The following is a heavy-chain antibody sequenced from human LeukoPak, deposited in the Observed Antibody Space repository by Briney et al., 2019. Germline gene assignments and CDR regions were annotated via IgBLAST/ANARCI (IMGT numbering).Heavy chain of an antibody. CDR1: GGSFSGYY. V-gene: IGHV4-34*01. CDR3: ARAGIPYYYDSSGYFLTYNWFDP. J-gene: IGHJ5*02. Sequence: SSETLSLTCAVYGGSFSGYYWSWIRQPPGKGLEWIGEINHSGSTNYNPSLKSRVTISVDTSKNQFSLKLSSVTAADTAVYYCARAGIPYYYDSSGYFLTYNWFDPWGQGTLVTVSS. D-gene: IGHD3-22*01. CDR2: INHSGST.